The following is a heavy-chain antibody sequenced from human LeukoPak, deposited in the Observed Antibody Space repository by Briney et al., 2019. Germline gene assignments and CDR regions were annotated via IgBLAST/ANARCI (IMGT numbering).Heavy chain of an antibody. V-gene: IGHV3-23*01. J-gene: IGHJ5*02. CDR2: TSGSGGNT. D-gene: IGHD4-23*01. CDR1: GFTFSNYA. CDR3: IGHGGYSS. Sequence: GGSLRLSCAASGFTFSNYAMSWVRQAPGKGLEWVSTTSGSGGNTYYADSVKGRFTISRDNSKNTLYLQMNSLRAEDTAIYYCIGHGGYSSWGQGTLVTVSS.